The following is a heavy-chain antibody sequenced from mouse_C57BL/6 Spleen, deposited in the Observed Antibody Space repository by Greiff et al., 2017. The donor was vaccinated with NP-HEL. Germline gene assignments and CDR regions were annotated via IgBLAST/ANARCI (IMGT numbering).Heavy chain of an antibody. CDR1: GFTFSDYG. CDR2: ISSGSSTI. Sequence: DVQLQESGGGLVKPGGSLKLSCAASGFTFSDYGMHWVRQAPEKGLEWVAYISSGSSTIYYADTVKGRFTISRDNAKNTLFLQMTSLRSEDTAMYYCARPGNWYYDVWGTGTTVTVSS. CDR3: ARPGNWYYDV. J-gene: IGHJ1*03. V-gene: IGHV5-17*01.